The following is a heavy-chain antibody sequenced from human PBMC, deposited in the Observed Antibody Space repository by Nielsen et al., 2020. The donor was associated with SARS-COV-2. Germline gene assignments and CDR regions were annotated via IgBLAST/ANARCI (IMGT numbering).Heavy chain of an antibody. V-gene: IGHV4-4*02. Sequence: SETLSLTCAVSGGSISSSNWWSWVRQPPGKGLEWIGEIYHSGSINYNPSLKSRVTISVDKSKNQFSLKLSSVTAADTAVYYCARSAVMPPPYYFDYWGQGTLVTVSS. CDR3: ARSAVMPPPYYFDY. J-gene: IGHJ4*02. CDR1: GGSISSSNW. CDR2: IYHSGSI. D-gene: IGHD2-21*01.